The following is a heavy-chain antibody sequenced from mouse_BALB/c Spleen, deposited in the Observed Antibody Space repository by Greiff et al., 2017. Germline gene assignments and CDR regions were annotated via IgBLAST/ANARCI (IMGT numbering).Heavy chain of an antibody. D-gene: IGHD2-13*01. CDR2: ISSGGST. J-gene: IGHJ4*01. CDR3: ARGYGDYGPAYAMDY. CDR1: GFTFSSYA. V-gene: IGHV5-6-5*01. Sequence: EVQGVESGGGLVKPGGSLKLSCAASGFTFSSYAMSWVRQTPEKRLEWVASISSGGSTYYPDSVKGRFTISRDNARNILYLQMSSLRSEDTAMYYCARGYGDYGPAYAMDYWGQGTSVTVSS.